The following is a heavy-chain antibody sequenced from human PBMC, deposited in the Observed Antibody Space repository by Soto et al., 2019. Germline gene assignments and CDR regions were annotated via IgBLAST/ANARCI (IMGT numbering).Heavy chain of an antibody. CDR1: GGSISSSSYY. J-gene: IGHJ4*02. V-gene: IGHV4-39*01. Sequence: SETLSLTCTVSGGSISSSSYYWGWIRQPPGKGLEWIGSIYYSGSTYYNPSLKSRVTISVDTSKNQFSLKLSSVTAADTAVYYCARHHIADYGDYADYWGQGTLVTVSS. CDR3: ARHHIADYGDYADY. D-gene: IGHD4-17*01. CDR2: IYYSGST.